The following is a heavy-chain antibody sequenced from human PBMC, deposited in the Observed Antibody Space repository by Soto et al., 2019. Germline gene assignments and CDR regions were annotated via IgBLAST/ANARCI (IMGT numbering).Heavy chain of an antibody. CDR1: GFTFGSYA. CDR2: ISALGGDT. V-gene: IGHV3-23*01. J-gene: IGHJ4*02. CDR3: AKSKSSYLYYFDY. D-gene: IGHD2-15*01. Sequence: PGGSLRLSCAASGFTFGSYAMSWVRQAPGKGLEWVSSISALGGDTYYADSVRGRFTITRDNSKNTLYLHINSLRAGDTALYYCAKSKSSYLYYFDYWGQGTPVTVSS.